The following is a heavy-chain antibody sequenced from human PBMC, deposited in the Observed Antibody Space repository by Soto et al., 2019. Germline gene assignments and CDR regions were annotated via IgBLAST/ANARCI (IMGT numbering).Heavy chain of an antibody. CDR2: IKEDGREK. CDR3: ARELGAPGRGSAVGYYYPYGMDV. Sequence: EVQLVESGGGLVQPGGSLRLSCAASEFTFSSYWMNWVRQAPGKGLEWVANIKEDGREKYYVDSVKCRFTISRDNAKYSLYLQMNSLRGEDTAVYYCARELGAPGRGSAVGYYYPYGMDVWGQGTTVTVSS. CDR1: EFTFSSYW. D-gene: IGHD2-2*01. J-gene: IGHJ6*02. V-gene: IGHV3-7*05.